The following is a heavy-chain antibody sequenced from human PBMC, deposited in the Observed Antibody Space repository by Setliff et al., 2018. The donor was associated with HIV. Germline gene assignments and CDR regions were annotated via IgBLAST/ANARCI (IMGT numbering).Heavy chain of an antibody. J-gene: IGHJ4*02. CDR3: ARAAAGNTGPFDL. CDR2: VSSRGDS. Sequence: SETLSLTCTVSDSGTYYWSWIRQPAGKGLEWIGRVSSRGDSNYNPSLKSRVTMSVDTSKNQFSLKLTSVTASDTAVYYCARAAAGNTGPFDLWGQGSPVAVSS. CDR1: DSGTYY. V-gene: IGHV4-4*07. D-gene: IGHD4-17*01.